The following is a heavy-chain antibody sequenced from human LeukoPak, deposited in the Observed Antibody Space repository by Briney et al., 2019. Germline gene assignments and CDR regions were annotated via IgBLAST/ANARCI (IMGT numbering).Heavy chain of an antibody. CDR3: AKGLTNLGDD. J-gene: IGHJ4*02. CDR2: LSGSGSSA. CDR1: GFTFSSHS. D-gene: IGHD3-9*01. Sequence: GGSLRLSCAASGFTFSSHSMNWVRQAPGKGLEWVSGLSGSGSSAYYADSVKGRFTISRDNSKNTLCLQMNSLRPEDTAVYYCAKGLTNLGDDWGQGTLVTVSS. V-gene: IGHV3-23*01.